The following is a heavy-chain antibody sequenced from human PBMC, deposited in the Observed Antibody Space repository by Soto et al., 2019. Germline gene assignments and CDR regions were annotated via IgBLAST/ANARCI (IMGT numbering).Heavy chain of an antibody. CDR2: ISAYNGNT. CDR1: GYTFNSYG. Sequence: QVQLVQSGAEVKKPGASVKVSCKASGYTFNSYGISWVRQAPGQGLEWMGWISAYNGNTNYAQKLQGRVTMTTDTSTSTAYMELRSLRSDDTAVYYCARSTSGYCTNGVCYTSFDYWGQGTLVTVSS. D-gene: IGHD2-8*01. CDR3: ARSTSGYCTNGVCYTSFDY. V-gene: IGHV1-18*01. J-gene: IGHJ4*02.